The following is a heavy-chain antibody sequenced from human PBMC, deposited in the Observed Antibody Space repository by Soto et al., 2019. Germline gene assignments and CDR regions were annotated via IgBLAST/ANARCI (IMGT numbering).Heavy chain of an antibody. J-gene: IGHJ4*02. V-gene: IGHV6-1*01. CDR2: TYYRSKWYN. D-gene: IGHD2-15*01. Sequence: PSQTLSLTCAISGDSVSSNSAAWNWIRQSPSRGLEWLGRTYYRSKWYNDYAVSVKSRITINPDTSKNQFSLRLNSVTPEDTAVYYCARDLGGAVGFPYIDYSGQGPLGTVST. CDR3: ARDLGGAVGFPYIDY. CDR1: GDSVSSNSAA.